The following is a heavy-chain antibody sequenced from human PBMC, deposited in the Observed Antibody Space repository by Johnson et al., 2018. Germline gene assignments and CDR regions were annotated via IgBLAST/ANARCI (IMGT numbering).Heavy chain of an antibody. D-gene: IGHD3-22*01. CDR3: AYDSSGYHAFDI. CDR1: GFTFSSYS. V-gene: IGHV3-21*01. CDR2: ISSSSSYI. J-gene: IGHJ3*02. Sequence: QLVETGGGLVKPGGSLRLSCAASGFTFSSYSMNWVRQAPGKGLEWFSAISSSSSYIYYSDSVKGRFTISRDNAKNSLYLQMNSLRAEDTAVYYWAYDSSGYHAFDIWGQGTMVTVSS.